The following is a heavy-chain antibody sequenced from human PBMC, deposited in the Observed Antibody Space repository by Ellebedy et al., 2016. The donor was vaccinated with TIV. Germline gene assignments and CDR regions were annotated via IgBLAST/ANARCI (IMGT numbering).Heavy chain of an antibody. V-gene: IGHV3-23*01. CDR3: AKRYSRSSGGRFFDY. J-gene: IGHJ4*02. Sequence: PGGSLRLSCAASGFTFSSYAMSRVCQAPGKGLEWVSTISNTGSRTYYADSVEGRFIISRDNSKKTLYLQMNSLRAEDTAVYYCAKRYSRSSGGRFFDYWGQGTLVTVSS. CDR1: GFTFSSYA. CDR2: ISNTGSRT. D-gene: IGHD6-6*01.